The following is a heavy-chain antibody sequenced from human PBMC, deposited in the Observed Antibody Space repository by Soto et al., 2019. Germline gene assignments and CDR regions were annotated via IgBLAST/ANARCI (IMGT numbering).Heavy chain of an antibody. V-gene: IGHV3-23*01. CDR1: GFTFSSYA. CDR3: AKAQYSSSYYYYYGMDV. CDR2: ISGSGGST. Sequence: EVQLLESGGGLVQPGGSLSLSCAASGFTFSSYAMSWVRQAPGKGLEWVSAISGSGGSTYYADSVKGRFTISRDNSKNTLYLQMNSLRAEDTAVYYCAKAQYSSSYYYYYGMDVWGQGTTVTVSS. D-gene: IGHD6-13*01. J-gene: IGHJ6*02.